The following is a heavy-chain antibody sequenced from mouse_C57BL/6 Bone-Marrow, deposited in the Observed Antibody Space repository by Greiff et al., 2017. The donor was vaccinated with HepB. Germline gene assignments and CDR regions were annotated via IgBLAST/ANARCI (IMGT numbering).Heavy chain of an antibody. J-gene: IGHJ4*01. D-gene: IGHD2-4*01. CDR3: ARQRDYVLYAMDY. Sequence: QVQLKESGPGLVAPSHSLSITCTVSGFSLTSYGVHWVRQPPGKGLEWLVVIWSDGSTTYNSALKSRLSISKDNSKSQVFLKMNSLQTDDTAMYYCARQRDYVLYAMDYWGQGTSVTVSS. V-gene: IGHV2-6-1*01. CDR2: IWSDGST. CDR1: GFSLTSYG.